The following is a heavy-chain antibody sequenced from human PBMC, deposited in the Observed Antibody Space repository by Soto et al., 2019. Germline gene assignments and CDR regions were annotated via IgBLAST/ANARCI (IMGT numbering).Heavy chain of an antibody. D-gene: IGHD1-26*01. CDR2: ISYDGSNN. V-gene: IGHV3-30*18. CDR3: AKDRVGALNYFDH. Sequence: PGGSLRLSCAASGFTFSSYGMHWVRQAPGKGLEWVAVISYDGSNNYYGDSLKGRFTVSRDNSKNTLYLQMNSLRAEDTAVYYCAKDRVGALNYFDHWGQGTLVTVSS. CDR1: GFTFSSYG. J-gene: IGHJ4*02.